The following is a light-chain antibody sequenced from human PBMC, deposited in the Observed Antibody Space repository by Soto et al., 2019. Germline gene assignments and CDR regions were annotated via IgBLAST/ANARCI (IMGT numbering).Light chain of an antibody. CDR2: LGS. CDR1: QSLLQSNGYNY. CDR3: MQALQTPIT. V-gene: IGKV2-28*01. J-gene: IGKJ5*01. Sequence: DIVMTHSPLSLPVTPGEPASISCSSSQSLLQSNGYNYLDWYLQKPGQSPQLLIYLGSNRASGVPDRFSGSGSGTDFTLKISRVEAEDVGVYYCMQALQTPITFGQGTRLEIK.